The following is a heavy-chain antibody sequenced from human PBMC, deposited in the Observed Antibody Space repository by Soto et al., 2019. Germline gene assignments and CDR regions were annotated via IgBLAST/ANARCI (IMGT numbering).Heavy chain of an antibody. CDR1: GGTFKKFA. CDR3: ARGGKFHSEDLWEASYSHGLDV. J-gene: IGHJ6*02. D-gene: IGHD1-26*01. CDR2: TLPFLGSS. V-gene: IGHV1-69*01. Sequence: QVQLVQSGPEVKKPGSSVKVSCEASGGTFKKFAISCVRQAPGQGLEWMGGTLPFLGSSKYPQKFQGRVTIAADESATTTYMALTGLTSEDTAVYYCARGGKFHSEDLWEASYSHGLDVWGQGTTVTVSS.